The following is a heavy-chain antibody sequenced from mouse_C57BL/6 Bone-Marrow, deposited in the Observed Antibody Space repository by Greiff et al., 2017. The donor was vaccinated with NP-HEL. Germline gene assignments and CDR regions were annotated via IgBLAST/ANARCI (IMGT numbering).Heavy chain of an antibody. CDR3: ARGVYDGYYEVFAY. D-gene: IGHD2-3*01. J-gene: IGHJ3*01. CDR2: IYPRDGST. CDR1: GYTFTSYD. V-gene: IGHV1-85*01. Sequence: QVQLKESGPELVKPGASVKLSCKASGYTFTSYDINWVKQRPGQGLEWIGWIYPRDGSTKYNEKFKGKATLTVDTSSSTAYMELHSLTSEDSAVYFCARGVYDGYYEVFAYWGQGTLVTVSA.